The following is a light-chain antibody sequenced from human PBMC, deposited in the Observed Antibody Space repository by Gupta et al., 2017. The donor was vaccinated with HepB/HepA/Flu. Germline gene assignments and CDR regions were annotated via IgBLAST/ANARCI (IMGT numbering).Light chain of an antibody. V-gene: IGKV2D-29*01. CDR1: QSLLHSDGKTY. J-gene: IGKJ4*01. CDR2: EVS. CDR3: MQSIQLLT. Sequence: EIGTPQPPPPLSFPPGRPASISCKSSQSLLHSDGKTYLYWYLQKPGQRPQLLIDEVSTRCSGVPDRFSGSGSGTDFTLKSSRVEAEDVGVYYCMQSIQLLTFGAGTKVEIK.